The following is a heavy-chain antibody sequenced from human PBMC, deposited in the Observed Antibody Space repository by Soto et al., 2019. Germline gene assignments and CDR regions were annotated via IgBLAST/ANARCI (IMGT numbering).Heavy chain of an antibody. D-gene: IGHD3-16*01. Sequence: PGRSLRLSCAASGFTFSSYGMHWVRQAPGKGLEWVAVISYDGSNKYYADSVKGRFTIPRDNSKNTLYLQMNSLRAEDTAVYYCAKVRGSGGHYYYYYGMDVWGQGTTVTVSS. CDR2: ISYDGSNK. CDR1: GFTFSSYG. CDR3: AKVRGSGGHYYYYYGMDV. V-gene: IGHV3-30*18. J-gene: IGHJ6*02.